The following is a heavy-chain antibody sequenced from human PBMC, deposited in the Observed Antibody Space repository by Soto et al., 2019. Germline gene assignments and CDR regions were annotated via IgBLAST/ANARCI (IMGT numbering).Heavy chain of an antibody. D-gene: IGHD3-3*01. Sequence: SETLSLTCTVSGGSISSYYWSWIRQPPGKGLERIGYIYYSGSTNYNPSLKSRVTISVDTSKNQFSLKLSSVTAADTAVYYCARVEDYDFWSGYPGFDPWGQGTLVTVSS. V-gene: IGHV4-59*01. CDR3: ARVEDYDFWSGYPGFDP. CDR2: IYYSGST. CDR1: GGSISSYY. J-gene: IGHJ5*02.